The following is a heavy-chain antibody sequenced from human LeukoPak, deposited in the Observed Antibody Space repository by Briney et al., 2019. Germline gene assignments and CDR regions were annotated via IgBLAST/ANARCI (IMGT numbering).Heavy chain of an antibody. J-gene: IGHJ4*02. Sequence: TSETLSLTCTVSGASINTYFWSWFRQPAGKGLEWIGRIHASGTTNYNPSLKSRVTISVDTSKNQFSLKLYSVTAADTAVYYCARDSDKTAMVFKSFDYWGQGTLVTVSS. CDR1: GASINTYF. V-gene: IGHV4-4*07. CDR3: ARDSDKTAMVFKSFDY. D-gene: IGHD5-18*01. CDR2: IHASGTT.